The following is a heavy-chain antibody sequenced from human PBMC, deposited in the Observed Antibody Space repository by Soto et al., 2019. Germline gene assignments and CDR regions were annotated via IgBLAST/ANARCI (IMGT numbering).Heavy chain of an antibody. V-gene: IGHV4-39*01. CDR3: ARLWDYGGNSGFGDAFDI. CDR1: GGSISESSYY. J-gene: IGHJ3*02. D-gene: IGHD4-17*01. Sequence: SETLSLTCTVSGGSISESSYYWGWIRQPPGKGLEWIGSMDYSGSTYYNPSLKSRVTISVDTSKNQFSLKLSSVTAADTAVYYCARLWDYGGNSGFGDAFDIWGQGTMVTVSS. CDR2: MDYSGST.